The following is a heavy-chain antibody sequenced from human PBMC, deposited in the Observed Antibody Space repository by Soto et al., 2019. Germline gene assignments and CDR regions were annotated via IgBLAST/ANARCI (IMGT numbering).Heavy chain of an antibody. V-gene: IGHV1-69*13. CDR1: GGTFSSYA. J-gene: IGHJ3*02. CDR2: IIPIFGTA. D-gene: IGHD5-12*01. CDR3: ARREGIVATIRLYAFDI. Sequence: SVKVSCKASGGTFSSYAISWVRQAPGQGLEWMGGIIPIFGTANYAQKFQGRVTITADESTSTAYMELSSLRSEDTAVYYCARREGIVATIRLYAFDIWGQGTRVTVAS.